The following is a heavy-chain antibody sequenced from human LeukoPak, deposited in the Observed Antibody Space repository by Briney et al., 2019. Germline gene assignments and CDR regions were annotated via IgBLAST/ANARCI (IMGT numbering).Heavy chain of an antibody. V-gene: IGHV4-59*01. CDR2: IYYSGST. CDR3: ARASDIIAVAV. Sequence: SETLSLTCTVSGGSISSYYWSWIRQPPGKGLEWIGYIYYSGSTNYNPSLKSRVTISVDTSKNQFSLKLSSVTAADTAVYYCARASDIIAVAVWGQRTLVTVSS. J-gene: IGHJ4*02. D-gene: IGHD6-19*01. CDR1: GGSISSYY.